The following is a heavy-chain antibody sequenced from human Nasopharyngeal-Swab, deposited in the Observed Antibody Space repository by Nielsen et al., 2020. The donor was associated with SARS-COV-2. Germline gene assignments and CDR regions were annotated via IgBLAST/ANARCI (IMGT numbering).Heavy chain of an antibody. CDR2: ISYDGSNK. CDR1: GFTFSSYA. V-gene: IGHV3-30-3*01. Sequence: GGSLRLSCAASGFTFSSYAMHWVRQAPGKGLEWVAVISYDGSNKYYADSVKGRFTISRDNSKNTLYLQMNSLRAEDTAVYYCARGSGWHHYWGQGTLVTVSS. CDR3: ARGSGWHHY. D-gene: IGHD6-19*01. J-gene: IGHJ4*02.